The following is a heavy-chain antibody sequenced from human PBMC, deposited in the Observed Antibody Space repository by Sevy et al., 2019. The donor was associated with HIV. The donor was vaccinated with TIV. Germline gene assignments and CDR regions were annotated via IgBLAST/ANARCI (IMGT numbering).Heavy chain of an antibody. V-gene: IGHV3-66*01. CDR1: GFTVSGNY. CDR3: ARDRYYDASGYYYYYYGMDV. Sequence: GGSLRLSCEASGFTVSGNYMAWVRLAPGKGLEWVSFIDSGGSTYYADSVKGRFTISRDNAKNTLYLQMNPLRAEDTAVYFCARDRYYDASGYYYYYYGMDVWGQGTTVTVSS. CDR2: IDSGGST. J-gene: IGHJ6*02. D-gene: IGHD3-22*01.